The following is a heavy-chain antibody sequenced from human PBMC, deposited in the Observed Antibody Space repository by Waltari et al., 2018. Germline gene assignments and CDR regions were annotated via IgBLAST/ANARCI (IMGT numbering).Heavy chain of an antibody. Sequence: QVQLQESGPGLVKPSGTLSLTCTGSGGSISSFYWSWIRQPPGKGLEWIGYISYSGSTNYNPSLESRVTISVDTSKNQFTLNLRSVTAADSAMYYCARDGWASSHLDYWGQGTLVTVSS. J-gene: IGHJ4*02. CDR2: ISYSGST. V-gene: IGHV4-59*01. D-gene: IGHD6-6*01. CDR1: GGSISSFY. CDR3: ARDGWASSHLDY.